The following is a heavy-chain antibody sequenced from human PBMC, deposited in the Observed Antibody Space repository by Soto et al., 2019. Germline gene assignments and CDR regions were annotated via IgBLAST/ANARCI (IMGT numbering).Heavy chain of an antibody. CDR2: INHSGST. J-gene: IGHJ6*03. CDR3: ARGLVKGVPQRYYYYYMDV. CDR1: GGSFSGYY. V-gene: IGHV4-34*01. Sequence: SETLSLTCAVYGGSFSGYYWSWIRQPPGKGLEWIGEINHSGSTNYNPSLKSRVTISVDTSKNQFSLKLSSVTAADTAVYYCARGLVKGVPQRYYYYYMDVWGKGTTVTVSS. D-gene: IGHD2-21*01.